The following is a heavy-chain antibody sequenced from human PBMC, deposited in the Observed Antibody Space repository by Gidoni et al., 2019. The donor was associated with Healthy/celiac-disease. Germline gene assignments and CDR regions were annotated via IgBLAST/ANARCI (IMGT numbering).Heavy chain of an antibody. CDR2: INAGNGNT. D-gene: IGHD5-18*01. CDR1: GYPFTSYA. V-gene: IGHV1-3*01. J-gene: IGHJ5*02. Sequence: QVQLVQSGAEVKKPGASVPVSCKASGYPFTSYAMHWVRLAPGQRLEWMGWINAGNGNTKYSQKFQGRVTITRDTSASTAYMELSSLRSEDTAVYYCAREPMDTAMVTGEGFDPWGQGTLVTVSS. CDR3: AREPMDTAMVTGEGFDP.